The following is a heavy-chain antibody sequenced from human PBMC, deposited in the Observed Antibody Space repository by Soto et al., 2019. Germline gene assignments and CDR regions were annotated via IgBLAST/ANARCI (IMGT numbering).Heavy chain of an antibody. CDR2: INEDGSST. J-gene: IGHJ4*02. CDR3: AKARAQYYDFWSGYPVDY. V-gene: IGHV3-7*03. Sequence: GGSLRLSCAASGFIFSNYWMTWVRQAPGRGLEWVANINEDGSSTTYADSVKGRFTLSRDNAKNTLYLQMNSLRAEDTAVYYCAKARAQYYDFWSGYPVDYWGQGTLVTVSS. D-gene: IGHD3-3*01. CDR1: GFIFSNYW.